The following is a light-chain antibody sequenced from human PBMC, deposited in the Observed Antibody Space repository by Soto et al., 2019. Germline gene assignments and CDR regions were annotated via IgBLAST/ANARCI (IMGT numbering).Light chain of an antibody. CDR2: GAS. CDR3: HQYDSWT. CDR1: QSISNY. Sequence: VGLTQSAATLSLSPGERATLSCRASQSISNYLAWYQQKPGQAPRLLIYGASSRATGIPDRFSGSGSGTDFTLTISRLEPEDFAVYYCHQYDSWTFGQGTKADIK. V-gene: IGKV3-20*01. J-gene: IGKJ1*01.